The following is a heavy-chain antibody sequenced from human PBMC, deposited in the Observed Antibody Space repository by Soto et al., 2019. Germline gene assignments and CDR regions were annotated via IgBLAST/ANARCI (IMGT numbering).Heavy chain of an antibody. CDR3: ARVVAGIYYYYGMDV. CDR1: GYTFTGYY. J-gene: IGHJ6*02. D-gene: IGHD6-19*01. CDR2: INAGNGNT. V-gene: IGHV1-3*01. Sequence: ASVKVSCKASGYTFTGYYMHWVRQAPGQGLEWMGWINAGNGNTKYSQKFQGRVSITRDTSASTAYMELSSLRSEDTAVYYCARVVAGIYYYYGMDVWGQGTTVTVSS.